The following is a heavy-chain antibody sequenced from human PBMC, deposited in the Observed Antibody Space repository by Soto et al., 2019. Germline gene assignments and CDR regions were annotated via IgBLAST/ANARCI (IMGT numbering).Heavy chain of an antibody. D-gene: IGHD4-17*01. CDR1: GGSISSSNW. CDR3: ARWDYGDPRSHTFDL. V-gene: IGHV4-4*02. CDR2: IYHSGST. Sequence: QVQLQESGPGLVKPSGTLSLTCAVSGGSISSSNWWSWVRQPPGKGLEWIGEIYHSGSTNYNPSPRSRVTISVAKSKNQFPLKLSSVTAADTAVYYCARWDYGDPRSHTFDLWGRGTLVTVSS. J-gene: IGHJ2*01.